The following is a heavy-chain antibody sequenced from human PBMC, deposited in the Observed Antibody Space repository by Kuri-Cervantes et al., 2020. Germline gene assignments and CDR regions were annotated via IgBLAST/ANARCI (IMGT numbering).Heavy chain of an antibody. CDR1: GYTFTSYD. V-gene: IGHV1-8*01. CDR2: MNPNSGNT. Sequence: ASVNVSCKASGYTFTSYDINWVRQATGQGLEWMGWMNPNSGNTGYAQKFHGRVTMTRNTSISTAYMELSSLRSEDTAVYYCAPSPEYSSSWYFLRPRDAFDIWGQGTMVTVSS. CDR3: APSPEYSSSWYFLRPRDAFDI. D-gene: IGHD6-13*01. J-gene: IGHJ3*02.